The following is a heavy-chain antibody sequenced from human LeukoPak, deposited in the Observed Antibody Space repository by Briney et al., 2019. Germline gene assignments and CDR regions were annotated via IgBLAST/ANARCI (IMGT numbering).Heavy chain of an antibody. Sequence: GGSLRLSCGASGLTFSTYSMNWVRQAPGKWLEWVAYISSDSGTIYYADSVKGRLTISTDNAKNSLYLQMNSLRAEDTAVYYCARAAQPGFDPWGQGTLVTVSS. CDR2: ISSDSGTI. J-gene: IGHJ5*02. CDR1: GLTFSTYS. D-gene: IGHD1-14*01. V-gene: IGHV3-48*01. CDR3: ARAAQPGFDP.